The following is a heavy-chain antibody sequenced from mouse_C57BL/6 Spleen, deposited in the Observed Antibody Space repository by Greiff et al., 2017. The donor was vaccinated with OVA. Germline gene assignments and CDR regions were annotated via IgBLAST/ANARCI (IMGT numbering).Heavy chain of an antibody. Sequence: EVQLQQSVAELVRPGASVKLSCTASGFNIKNTYMHWVKQRPEQGLEWIGRIDPANGNTKYAPKFQGKATITADTSSNTAYLQLSSLTSEDTAIYYCARGVYYGSSFWYFDVWGTGTTVTVSS. CDR2: IDPANGNT. CDR3: ARGVYYGSSFWYFDV. J-gene: IGHJ1*03. D-gene: IGHD1-1*01. V-gene: IGHV14-3*01. CDR1: GFNIKNTY.